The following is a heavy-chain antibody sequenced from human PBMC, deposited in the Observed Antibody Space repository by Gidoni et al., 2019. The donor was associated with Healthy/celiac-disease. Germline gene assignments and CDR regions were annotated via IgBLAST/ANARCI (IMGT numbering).Heavy chain of an antibody. J-gene: IGHJ4*02. CDR2: ISWNSGSI. Sequence: EVQLVESGGGLVQPGRSLRLSCAASGFTFDDYAMHWVRQAPGKGLEWVSGISWNSGSIGYADSVKGRFTISRDNAKNSLYLQMNSLRAEDTALYYCAKGLHSSSWWFDYWGQGTLVTVSS. CDR3: AKGLHSSSWWFDY. D-gene: IGHD6-13*01. V-gene: IGHV3-9*01. CDR1: GFTFDDYA.